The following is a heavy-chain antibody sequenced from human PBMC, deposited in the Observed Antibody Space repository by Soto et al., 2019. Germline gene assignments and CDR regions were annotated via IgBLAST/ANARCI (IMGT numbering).Heavy chain of an antibody. CDR2: IKQDGSEK. CDR1: GFTFSSYW. V-gene: IGHV3-7*01. CDR3: ARDIGFESPSGWFDP. D-gene: IGHD1-26*01. J-gene: IGHJ5*02. Sequence: GGSLRLSCAASGFTFSSYWMSWVRQAPGKGLEWVANIKQDGSEKYYVDSVKGRFTISRDNAKNSLYLQMNSLRAEDTAVYYCARDIGFESPSGWFDPWGQGTLVTVSS.